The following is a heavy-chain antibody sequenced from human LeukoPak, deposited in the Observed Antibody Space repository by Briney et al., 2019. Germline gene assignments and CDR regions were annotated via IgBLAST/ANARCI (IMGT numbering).Heavy chain of an antibody. V-gene: IGHV3-48*01. CDR1: GFSFTAYS. CDR2: IGPGGDM. Sequence: GGSLRLSCAASGFSFTAYSMNWVRQAPGRGLEWISYIGPGGDMYYADYVTGRFTVSRDTAKNSLYLQMNGLRVDDTAVYYCARRFDSWGEGTLVSVSS. J-gene: IGHJ4*02. CDR3: ARRFDS.